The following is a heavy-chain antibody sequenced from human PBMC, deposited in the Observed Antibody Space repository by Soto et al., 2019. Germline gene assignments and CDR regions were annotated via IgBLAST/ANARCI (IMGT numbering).Heavy chain of an antibody. Sequence: QVQLVESGGGVVQPGRSLRLSCAASGFTFSSYAMHWVRQAPGKGLEWVAVISYDGSNKYYADSVKGRFTISRDNAKNSLYLQMNSLRAEDTAVYYCAKEERGQVFDYWGQGTLVTVSS. V-gene: IGHV3-30-3*02. D-gene: IGHD1-1*01. J-gene: IGHJ4*02. CDR3: AKEERGQVFDY. CDR1: GFTFSSYA. CDR2: ISYDGSNK.